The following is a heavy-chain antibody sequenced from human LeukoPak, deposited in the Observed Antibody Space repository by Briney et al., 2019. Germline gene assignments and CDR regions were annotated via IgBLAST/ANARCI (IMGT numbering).Heavy chain of an antibody. CDR1: GGSISSYY. V-gene: IGHV4-59*08. CDR3: ARRSEGASFDP. J-gene: IGHJ5*02. Sequence: KPSETLSLTCTVSGGSISSYYWSWIRQPPGKGLEWIGYIYYSGSTNYNPSLKSRVTISVDTSKNQFSLKLSSVTAADTAVYYCARRSEGASFDPWGQGTLVTVSS. CDR2: IYYSGST.